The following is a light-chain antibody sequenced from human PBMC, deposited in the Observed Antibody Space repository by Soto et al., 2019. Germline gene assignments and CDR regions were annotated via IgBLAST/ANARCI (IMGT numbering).Light chain of an antibody. Sequence: DIQRTQSPSSLYASVGDSVTITCRASQSISSYLNWYQQKPGKAPKLLIYAASSLQSGVPSRFSGSGSGTDFTLTISSLQPEEFATYYCQQSYSTPFTFGPGTKVDIK. CDR1: QSISSY. CDR3: QQSYSTPFT. V-gene: IGKV1-39*01. CDR2: AAS. J-gene: IGKJ3*01.